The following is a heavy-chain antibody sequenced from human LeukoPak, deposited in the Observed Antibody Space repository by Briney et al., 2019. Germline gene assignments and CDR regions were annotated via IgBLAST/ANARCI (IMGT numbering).Heavy chain of an antibody. D-gene: IGHD6-13*01. Sequence: PGGSLRLSCAASGFTFSSYSMNWVRQAPGKGLEWVSSISSSSSYIYYADSVKGRFTISGDNAKNSLYLQMNSLRAEDTAVYYCARDLLLRQLVRGIDYWGQGTLVTVSS. CDR1: GFTFSSYS. V-gene: IGHV3-21*01. CDR2: ISSSSSYI. J-gene: IGHJ4*02. CDR3: ARDLLLRQLVRGIDY.